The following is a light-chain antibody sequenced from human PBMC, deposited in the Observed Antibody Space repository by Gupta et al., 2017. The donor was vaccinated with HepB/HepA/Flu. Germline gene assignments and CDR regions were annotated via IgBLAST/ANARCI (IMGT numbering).Light chain of an antibody. CDR3: QQRSNWLYT. J-gene: IGKJ2*01. CDR2: DAS. V-gene: IGKV3-11*01. Sequence: EIVLTQSPATLSLSPGDRATLSCRASQSVSSYLAWYQQKPGQAPRLLIYDASNRATGIPARFSGSGSGTDFTLTISSLEPEDFAVYYCQQRSNWLYTFGQGTKLDIK. CDR1: QSVSSY.